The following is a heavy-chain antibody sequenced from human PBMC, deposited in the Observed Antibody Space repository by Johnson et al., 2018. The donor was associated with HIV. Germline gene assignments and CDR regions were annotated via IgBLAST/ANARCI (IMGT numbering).Heavy chain of an antibody. V-gene: IGHV3-30*18. CDR3: AKRVPSNQLVDAFDI. D-gene: IGHD6-6*01. CDR1: GFTFSSYA. J-gene: IGHJ3*02. Sequence: QVQLVESGGGVVQPGRSLRLSCAASGFTFSSYAMHWVRQAPGKGLEWVAVISYDGGNKYYADSVKGRFTISRDNSKNTLYLQMNSLRAEDTAVYYCAKRVPSNQLVDAFDIWGQGTMVTVSS. CDR2: ISYDGGNK.